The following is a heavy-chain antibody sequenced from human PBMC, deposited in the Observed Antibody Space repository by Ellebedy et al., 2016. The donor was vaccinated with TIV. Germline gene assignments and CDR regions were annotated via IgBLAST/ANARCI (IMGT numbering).Heavy chain of an antibody. CDR2: IYSGGST. CDR3: ARKEVLDY. Sequence: GESLKISCAASGFTVSSNYMSWVRQAPGKGLEWVSVIYSGGSTYYADSVKGRFAISRDNSKNTLYLQMNSLRAEDTAVYYCARKEVLDYWGQGTLVTVSS. V-gene: IGHV3-66*01. J-gene: IGHJ4*02. CDR1: GFTVSSNY.